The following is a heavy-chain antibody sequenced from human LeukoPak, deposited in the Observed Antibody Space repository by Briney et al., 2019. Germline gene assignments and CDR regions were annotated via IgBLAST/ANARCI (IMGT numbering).Heavy chain of an antibody. Sequence: SSETLSLTCTVSGGSISSYYWSWIRQPPGKGLEWLGYIYYSGSTNYNPSLKSRVTISVDTSKNQFSLKLSSVTAADTAVYYCARGSGVVPAAMSRYSGYDFKSRYNWFDPWGQGTLVTVSS. D-gene: IGHD2-2*01. CDR1: GGSISSYY. CDR2: IYYSGST. V-gene: IGHV4-59*01. J-gene: IGHJ5*02. CDR3: ARGSGVVPAAMSRYSGYDFKSRYNWFDP.